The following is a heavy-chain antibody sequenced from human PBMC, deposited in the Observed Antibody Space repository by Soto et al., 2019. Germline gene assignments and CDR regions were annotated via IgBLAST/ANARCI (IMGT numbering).Heavy chain of an antibody. V-gene: IGHV3-74*01. CDR2: INTDGSST. D-gene: IGHD3-10*01. CDR3: ARGWPQSASGSHLAY. J-gene: IGHJ4*02. Sequence: EVQLAESGGGLVQPGGSLRLSCAASGFTFSNYWMHWVRQAPGKGLVWVSRINTDGSSTTYADSVQGRFTISRDNAKNALALHMNSVRAEDTAVYYCARGWPQSASGSHLAYWGQGTLVTVSS. CDR1: GFTFSNYW.